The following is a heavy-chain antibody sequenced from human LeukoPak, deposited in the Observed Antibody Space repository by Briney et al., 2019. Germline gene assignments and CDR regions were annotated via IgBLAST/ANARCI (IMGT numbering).Heavy chain of an antibody. Sequence: SEXXSXTCAXYGXSFSGYYWSWIRQPPGKGLEWIGEINHSGSTNYNPSLKSRVTISVDTSKNQFSLKLSSVTAADTAVYYCARGRRRRYGGNPQFEYWGQGTLVTVSS. D-gene: IGHD4-23*01. CDR1: GXSFSGYY. J-gene: IGHJ4*02. CDR2: INHSGST. V-gene: IGHV4-34*01. CDR3: ARGRRRRYGGNPQFEY.